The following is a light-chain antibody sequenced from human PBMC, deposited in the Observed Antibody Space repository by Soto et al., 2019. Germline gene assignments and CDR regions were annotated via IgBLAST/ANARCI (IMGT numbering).Light chain of an antibody. J-gene: IGKJ5*01. CDR1: QSVSSD. CDR2: GAS. Sequence: EIVMTQSPATLSVSPGERATLSCRASQSVSSDLAWYHQKPGQAPRLLIYGASTRATGIPARFSGSGSGTEFTLTISRLEPEDFAVYYCLQYGSSPHTFGQGTRLEIK. CDR3: LQYGSSPHT. V-gene: IGKV3-15*01.